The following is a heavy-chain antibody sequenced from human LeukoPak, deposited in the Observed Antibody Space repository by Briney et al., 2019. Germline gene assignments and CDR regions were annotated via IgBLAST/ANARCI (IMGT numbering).Heavy chain of an antibody. CDR3: ARGGATSNSDAFDI. V-gene: IGHV1-18*01. Sequence: VASVRVSCKASRYTFTNYGISWVRQAPGQGLEWMGWISAYNGNTNYAQKLQGRVTMTTDTSTSTAYMELRSLRSDDTAVYYCARGGATSNSDAFDIWGQGTMVTVSS. CDR1: RYTFTNYG. D-gene: IGHD1-26*01. CDR2: ISAYNGNT. J-gene: IGHJ3*02.